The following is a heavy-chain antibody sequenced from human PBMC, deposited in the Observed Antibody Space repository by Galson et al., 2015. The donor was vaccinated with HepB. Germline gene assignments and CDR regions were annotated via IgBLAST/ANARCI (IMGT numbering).Heavy chain of an antibody. CDR2: INAGNGNT. CDR3: AITYYYYDSSGYYSAEYFQH. V-gene: IGHV1-3*01. CDR1: GYTFTSYA. Sequence: SCKASGYTFTSYAMHWVRQAPGQRLEWMGWINAGNGNTKYSQKFQGRVTITRDTSASTAYMELSSLRSEDTAVYYCAITYYYYDSSGYYSAEYFQHWGQGTLVTVSS. D-gene: IGHD3-22*01. J-gene: IGHJ1*01.